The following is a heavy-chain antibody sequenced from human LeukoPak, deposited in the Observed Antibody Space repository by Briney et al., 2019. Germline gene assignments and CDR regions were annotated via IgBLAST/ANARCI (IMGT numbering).Heavy chain of an antibody. D-gene: IGHD2-2*01. CDR1: GGSFSGYY. Sequence: SETLSLTCAVYGGSFSGYYWSWIRQLPGKGLEWIGEINHSGSTNYNPSLKSRVTISVDTSKNQFSLKLSSVTAADTAVYYCARGAGYCSSTSCYGSRGYYYGMDVWGQGTTVTVSS. V-gene: IGHV4-34*01. J-gene: IGHJ6*02. CDR3: ARGAGYCSSTSCYGSRGYYYGMDV. CDR2: INHSGST.